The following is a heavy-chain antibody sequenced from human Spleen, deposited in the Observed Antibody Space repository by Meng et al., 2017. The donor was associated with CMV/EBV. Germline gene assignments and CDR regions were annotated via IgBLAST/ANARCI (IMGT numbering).Heavy chain of an antibody. CDR2: IYYSGST. D-gene: IGHD4-11*01. V-gene: IGHV4-31*03. CDR3: ARAVRGKPFFDY. CDR1: GGSISSGGYY. J-gene: IGHJ4*02. Sequence: TVSGGSISSGGYYWSWIRQHPGKGLEWIGYIYYSGSTYYNPSLKSRVTISVDTSKNQFSLKLSSVTAADTAVYYCARAVRGKPFFDYWGQGTLVTVSS.